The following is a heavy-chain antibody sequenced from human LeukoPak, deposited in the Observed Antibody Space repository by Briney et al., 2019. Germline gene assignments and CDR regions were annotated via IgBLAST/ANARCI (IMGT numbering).Heavy chain of an antibody. Sequence: ASVKVSRKASGYTFTSYGISWVRQAPGQGLEWMGWISGYNGIKNYVQKLQGRVTMTTDTSTSTAYMELRSLRSDDTAVYYCARDSFSTVTALDYWGQGTLVTVSS. D-gene: IGHD4-11*01. CDR2: ISGYNGIK. CDR3: ARDSFSTVTALDY. V-gene: IGHV1-18*01. CDR1: GYTFTSYG. J-gene: IGHJ4*02.